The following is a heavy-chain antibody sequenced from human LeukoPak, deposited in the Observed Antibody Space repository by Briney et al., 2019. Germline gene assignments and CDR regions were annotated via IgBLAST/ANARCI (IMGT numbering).Heavy chain of an antibody. CDR2: IYYNGDT. D-gene: IGHD5-18*01. Sequence: PSETLSLTCTVSGGSIRSHYWSWIRQPPGKGLVWIGYIYYNGDTNYNPSLKSRVIISIDTSSNQFSLRLNSMTAADTAVYYCARVLRAASWRSYDYWGQGSLVTVSS. V-gene: IGHV4-59*11. CDR3: ARVLRAASWRSYDY. CDR1: GGSIRSHY. J-gene: IGHJ4*02.